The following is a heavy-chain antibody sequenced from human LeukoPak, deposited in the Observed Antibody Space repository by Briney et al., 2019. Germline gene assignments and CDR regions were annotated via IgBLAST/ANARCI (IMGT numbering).Heavy chain of an antibody. CDR3: AWTQWGLQDPFDY. V-gene: IGHV1-69*13. CDR1: GGTFSSYA. CDR2: IIPIFGTA. D-gene: IGHD1-26*01. Sequence: ATVKVSCKASGGTFSSYAISWVRQAPGQGLEWMGGIIPIFGTANYAQKFQGRVTITADESTSTAYMELSSLRSEDTAVYYCAWTQWGLQDPFDYWGQGTLVTVSS. J-gene: IGHJ4*02.